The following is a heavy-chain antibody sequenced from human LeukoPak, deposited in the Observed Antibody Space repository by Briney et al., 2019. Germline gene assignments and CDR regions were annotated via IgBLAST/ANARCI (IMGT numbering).Heavy chain of an antibody. CDR2: ISAYNGNT. CDR3: ARISSSSWYGDFDY. D-gene: IGHD6-13*01. V-gene: IGHV1-18*01. CDR1: GYTFTSYG. Sequence: ASVKVSCKASGYTFTSYGISWVRQAPGQGLEWMGWISAYNGNTNYAQKLQGRVTMTTDTSTSTAYMELRSLRSEDTAVYYCARISSSSWYGDFDYWGQGTLVTVSS. J-gene: IGHJ4*02.